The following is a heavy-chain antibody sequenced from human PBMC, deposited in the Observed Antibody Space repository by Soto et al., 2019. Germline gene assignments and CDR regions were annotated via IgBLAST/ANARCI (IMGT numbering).Heavy chain of an antibody. CDR3: ARHEWSTHPDGLEV. D-gene: IGHD3-3*01. Sequence: PSETLSLTCTVSGGSISSRGYYWAWIRQPPGKGLEWIGSIYFSGSIYDSPSLKSRITISVDTAKNQFSLKLNSVTAADTAVYYCARHEWSTHPDGLEVWGTGTSVT. V-gene: IGHV4-39*01. J-gene: IGHJ6*04. CDR2: IYFSGSI. CDR1: GGSISSRGYY.